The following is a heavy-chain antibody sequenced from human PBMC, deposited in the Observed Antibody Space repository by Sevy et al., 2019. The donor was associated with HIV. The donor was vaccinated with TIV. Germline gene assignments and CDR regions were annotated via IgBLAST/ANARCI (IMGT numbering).Heavy chain of an antibody. CDR2: IKEDGSEK. CDR1: GFSFSSFW. D-gene: IGHD2-15*01. V-gene: IGHV3-7*01. Sequence: GGSLRPSCAASGFSFSSFWMSWVRQSPGKGLEWVANIKEDGSEKYYVDSVKGRFTISRDNAKNSLYLQMNSLRAEDTAVYYCAREGQWSHPGDYWGQGTLVTVSS. J-gene: IGHJ4*02. CDR3: AREGQWSHPGDY.